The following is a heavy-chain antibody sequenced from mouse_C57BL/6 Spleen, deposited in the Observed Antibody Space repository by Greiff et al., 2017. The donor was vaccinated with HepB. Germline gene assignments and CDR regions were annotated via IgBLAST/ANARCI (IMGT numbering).Heavy chain of an antibody. Sequence: VQLQQSGPELVKPGASVKISCKASGYTFTDYYMNWVKQSHGKSLEWIGDINPNNGGTSYNQKFKGKATLTVDKSSSTAYMELRSLTSEDSAVYYCARGEDYGNLFAYWGQGTLVTVSA. D-gene: IGHD2-1*01. J-gene: IGHJ3*01. V-gene: IGHV1-26*01. CDR2: INPNNGGT. CDR3: ARGEDYGNLFAY. CDR1: GYTFTDYY.